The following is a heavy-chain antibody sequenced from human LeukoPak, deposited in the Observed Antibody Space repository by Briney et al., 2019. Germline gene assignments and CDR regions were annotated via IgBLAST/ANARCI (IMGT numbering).Heavy chain of an antibody. V-gene: IGHV4-59*12. CDR3: ARDQLELAD. D-gene: IGHD1-1*01. CDR2: IYYSGST. J-gene: IGHJ4*02. Sequence: PSETLSLTCTVSGGSISSYYWSWIRQPPGKGLEWIGYIYYSGSTNYNPSLKSRVTISVDTSKNQFSLKLSAVTAADTAVYYCARDQLELADWGQGTLVTVSS. CDR1: GGSISSYY.